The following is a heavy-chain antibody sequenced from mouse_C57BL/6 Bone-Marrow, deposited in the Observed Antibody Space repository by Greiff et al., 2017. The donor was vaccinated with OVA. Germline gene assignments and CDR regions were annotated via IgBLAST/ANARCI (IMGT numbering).Heavy chain of an antibody. CDR3: ARSGYLPFDY. D-gene: IGHD2-2*01. J-gene: IGHJ2*01. V-gene: IGHV5-4*03. CDR2: ISDGGRYT. Sequence: DVMLVESGGGLVKPGGSLKLSCAASGFTFSSYAMSWVRQTPEKRLEWVATISDGGRYTYYPDNVKGRFPFSRDNAKNNLYLQMSHLKSEDTAMYYCARSGYLPFDYWGQGTTLTVSS. CDR1: GFTFSSYA.